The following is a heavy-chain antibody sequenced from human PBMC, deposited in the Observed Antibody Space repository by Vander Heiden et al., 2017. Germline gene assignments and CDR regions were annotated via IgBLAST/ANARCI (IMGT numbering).Heavy chain of an antibody. J-gene: IGHJ4*02. CDR2: VYYSGST. CDR3: ARLDYYFDSGSFYD. Sequence: QVQLQESGPGLVKPSETLSLTCSVSGGSINSYYWSWIRQSPGKGLEWIGYVYYSGSTKYNPSLKSRVTMSTDTSKNQFSLKLHSVTAADTAVYYCARLDYYFDSGSFYDWGQGILLTVSS. D-gene: IGHD3-10*01. CDR1: GGSINSYY. V-gene: IGHV4-59*08.